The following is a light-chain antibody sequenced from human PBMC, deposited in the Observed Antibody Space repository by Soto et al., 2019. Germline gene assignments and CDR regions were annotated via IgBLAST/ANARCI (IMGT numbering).Light chain of an antibody. CDR1: QSVSSN. Sequence: EIVMTQSPATLSVSPGERATLSCRASQSVSSNLAWYQQKPGQAPRLLIYGASTRATGIPARFSGSGSGTECTLTSSRLQSADFAVYAWQQSNNWPPLNFGGGIKVEIK. CDR2: GAS. CDR3: QQSNNWPPLN. J-gene: IGKJ4*01. V-gene: IGKV3-15*01.